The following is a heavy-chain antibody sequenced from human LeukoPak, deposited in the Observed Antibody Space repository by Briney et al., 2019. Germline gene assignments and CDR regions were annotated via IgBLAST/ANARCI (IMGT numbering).Heavy chain of an antibody. Sequence: GSLRLSCAVSEFTFSNYAMHWVRQPPGKGLEWVAVVSSHGNDGYYADSVRGRFTISSDNSKNTLYLQIDSLRLEDTAIYYCTRDAYNFNDFDYWGQGTLVTVSS. CDR2: VSSHGNDG. CDR3: TRDAYNFNDFDY. V-gene: IGHV3-30*17. D-gene: IGHD5-24*01. CDR1: EFTFSNYA. J-gene: IGHJ4*02.